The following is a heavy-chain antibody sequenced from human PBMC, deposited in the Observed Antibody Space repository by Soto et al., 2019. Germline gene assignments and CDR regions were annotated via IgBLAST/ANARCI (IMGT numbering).Heavy chain of an antibody. J-gene: IGHJ4*02. CDR1: GVTFSSYA. V-gene: IGHV3-23*01. CDR3: AKFRSYGSGSYYFDY. CDR2: IGGSGGTT. D-gene: IGHD3-10*01. Sequence: EVQLLESGGCLVQPGGSLRLSCAASGVTFSSYAMSWVRQAPGKGLEWVSAIGGSGGTTYYADSVKGRVTISRDNSKNTLYLQMNSLRAEDTAVYYCAKFRSYGSGSYYFDYWGQGTLVTVSS.